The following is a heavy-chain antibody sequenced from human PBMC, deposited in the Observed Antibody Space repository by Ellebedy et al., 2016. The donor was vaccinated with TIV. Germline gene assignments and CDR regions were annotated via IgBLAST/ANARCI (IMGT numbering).Heavy chain of an antibody. J-gene: IGHJ6*02. CDR3: ARALCSSTPTTCGMDV. Sequence: GESLKISCAASGFTFSDYYMSWIRQAPGKGLEWVSYISSSGSTIYYADSVKGRFTISRDNAKNSLYLQMNSLRAEDTAVYYCARALCSSTPTTCGMDVWGQGTTVTVSS. D-gene: IGHD6-6*01. V-gene: IGHV3-11*01. CDR1: GFTFSDYY. CDR2: ISSSGSTI.